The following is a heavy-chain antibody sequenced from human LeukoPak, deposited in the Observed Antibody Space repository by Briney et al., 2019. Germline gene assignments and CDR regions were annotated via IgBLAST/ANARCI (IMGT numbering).Heavy chain of an antibody. Sequence: SETLSLTCTVSGGSISSGDYYWSWIRQPPGKGLEWIGYIYYSGSTYYNPSLKSRVTISVDTSKNQFSLKLSSVTAADTAVYYCARALFVVVPAAMPESQRWFEPWGQGTLVTVSS. J-gene: IGHJ5*02. CDR3: ARALFVVVPAAMPESQRWFEP. CDR2: IYYSGST. CDR1: GGSISSGDYY. V-gene: IGHV4-30-4*01. D-gene: IGHD2-2*01.